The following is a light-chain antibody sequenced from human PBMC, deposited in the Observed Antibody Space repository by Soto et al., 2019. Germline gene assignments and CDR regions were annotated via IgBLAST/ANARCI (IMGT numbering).Light chain of an antibody. CDR3: AAWDDSLNGVV. V-gene: IGLV1-44*01. Sequence: QSVLTQPPSASGAPGQRVTISCSGSSSNIGRNAVNWYRQLPGTAPRLLIYTNDLRPSGVPDRFSGSKSGTSASLAISGLQSGDEAHYYCAAWDDSLNGVVFGGGTKVTDL. CDR1: SSNIGRNA. CDR2: TND. J-gene: IGLJ3*02.